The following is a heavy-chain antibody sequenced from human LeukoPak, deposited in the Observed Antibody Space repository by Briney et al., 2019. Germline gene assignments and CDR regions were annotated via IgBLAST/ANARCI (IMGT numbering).Heavy chain of an antibody. CDR1: GFTVSSNY. CDR2: IYSGGST. D-gene: IGHD3-22*01. Sequence: GGSLRLSCAASGFTVSSNYMSWVRQAPGKGLEWVSVIYSGGSTYYADSVKGRFTISRDNSKNTLYLQMNSLRAEDTAVYYCAREHFYYYDSSGYPDYWGQGTLVTVSS. V-gene: IGHV3-53*01. CDR3: AREHFYYYDSSGYPDY. J-gene: IGHJ4*02.